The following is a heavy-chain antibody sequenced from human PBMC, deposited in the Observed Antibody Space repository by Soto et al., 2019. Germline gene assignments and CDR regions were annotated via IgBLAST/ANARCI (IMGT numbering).Heavy chain of an antibody. CDR2: IYSGGST. J-gene: IGHJ6*02. D-gene: IGHD2-15*01. CDR3: ARDIVVPVGGSGMDV. Sequence: GGGPRHSCAGPGFTPSSNYNSWGRPAPGKVLEWVSVIYSGGSTYYADSVKGRFTISRDNSKNTLYLQMNSLRAEDTAVYYCARDIVVPVGGSGMDVWGQGTTVTVSS. V-gene: IGHV3-66*01. CDR1: GFTPSSNY.